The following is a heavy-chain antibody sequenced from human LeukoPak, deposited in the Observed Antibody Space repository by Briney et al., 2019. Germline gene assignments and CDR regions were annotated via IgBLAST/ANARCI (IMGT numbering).Heavy chain of an antibody. CDR3: ARDRAGNSGWYY. CDR2: IKQDGTEM. D-gene: IGHD6-19*01. Sequence: GGSLRLSCAASGIALRTYWMTWVRQAPGKGLEWVASIKQDGTEMYYVDSVKGRFTISRDNAKNSLYVQMNNLRAEDTAVYYCARDRAGNSGWYYWGQGTLVTVSS. V-gene: IGHV3-7*04. J-gene: IGHJ4*02. CDR1: GIALRTYW.